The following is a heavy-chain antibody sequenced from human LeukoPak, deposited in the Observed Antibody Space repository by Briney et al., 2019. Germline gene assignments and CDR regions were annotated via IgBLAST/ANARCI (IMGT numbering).Heavy chain of an antibody. CDR2: ISGNGGDI. D-gene: IGHD3-10*01. CDR1: GFSFGGHY. J-gene: IGHJ4*02. V-gene: IGHV3/OR16-9*01. CDR3: VRHAGRAGGQ. Sequence: PGGSLRLSCAASGFSFGGHYMSWVRQAPGKGPEWISYISGNGGDIAYADSMKGRFTISRDNAKNSLHLQMKSLRVEDTAVYHCVRHAGRAGGQWGQGTLIAVSS.